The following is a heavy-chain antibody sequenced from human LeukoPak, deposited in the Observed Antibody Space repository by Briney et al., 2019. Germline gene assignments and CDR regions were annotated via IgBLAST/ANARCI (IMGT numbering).Heavy chain of an antibody. V-gene: IGHV4-34*01. CDR2: INHSGST. CDR1: GGSFSGYY. CDR3: ARGRTPYYYDSSGYYWWYFQH. Sequence: SETLSLTCAVYGGSFSGYYWSWIRQPPGKGLEWIGEINHSGSTNYNPSLKSRVTISVDTSKNQLSLKLSSVTAADTAVYYCARGRTPYYYDSSGYYWWYFQHWGQGTLVTVSS. J-gene: IGHJ1*01. D-gene: IGHD3-22*01.